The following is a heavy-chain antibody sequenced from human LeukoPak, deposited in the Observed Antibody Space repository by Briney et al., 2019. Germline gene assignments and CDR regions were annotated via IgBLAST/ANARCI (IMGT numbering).Heavy chain of an antibody. V-gene: IGHV3-21*01. J-gene: IGHJ4*02. CDR1: GFTFSSYT. D-gene: IGHD3-16*01. CDR2: ISSSSNDI. CDR3: ARGGGYFDF. Sequence: GGSLRLSCAASGFTFSSYTMSWVRQAPGKGLEWVSSISSSSNDIFYADSVKGRFTISRDNTKDSLSLQMNSLRAEDTAVYYCARGGGYFDFWGRGTLVTVSS.